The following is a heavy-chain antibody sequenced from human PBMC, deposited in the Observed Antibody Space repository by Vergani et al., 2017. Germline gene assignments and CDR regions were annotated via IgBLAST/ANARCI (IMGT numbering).Heavy chain of an antibody. CDR3: AKSRASLDLWGEHFQH. CDR2: IDNSGRSI. D-gene: IGHD3-16*01. J-gene: IGHJ1*01. CDR1: GFTFTTYG. Sequence: QVQLVESGGGVVQPGGSLRLSCAASGFTFTTYGMHWVRQVPGKGLEWVATIDNSGRSIYYTDSVKGRFTISRDNSKSTLFLQMNSLSAEDTALYYCAKSRASLDLWGEHFQHWGRGTLVTVSS. V-gene: IGHV3-NL1*01.